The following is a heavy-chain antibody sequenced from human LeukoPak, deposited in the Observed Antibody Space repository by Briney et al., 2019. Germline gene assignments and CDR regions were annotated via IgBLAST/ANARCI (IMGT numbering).Heavy chain of an antibody. CDR2: INSDGSST. Sequence: GGSLRLSCAASGFTFSSYWMHWVRQAPGKGLVWVSRINSDGSSTSYADSAKGRFTISRDNAKNTLYPQMNSLRAEDTAVYYCARDLRVRGVRIVQIYGMDVWGKGTTVTVSS. CDR1: GFTFSSYW. V-gene: IGHV3-74*01. J-gene: IGHJ6*04. D-gene: IGHD3-10*01. CDR3: ARDLRVRGVRIVQIYGMDV.